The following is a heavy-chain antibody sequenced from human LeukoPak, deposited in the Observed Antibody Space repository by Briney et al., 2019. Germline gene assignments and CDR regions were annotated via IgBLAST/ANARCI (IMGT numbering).Heavy chain of an antibody. V-gene: IGHV4-34*01. Sequence: SETLSLTCAVYGGSFSGYYWSWIRQPPGKGLEWIGEINHSGSTNYNPSLKSRVTISVDTSKNQFSLKLSSVTAADTAVYYCARDRVWFDPWGQGTLVTVSS. CDR1: GGSFSGYY. J-gene: IGHJ5*02. CDR2: INHSGST. CDR3: ARDRVWFDP.